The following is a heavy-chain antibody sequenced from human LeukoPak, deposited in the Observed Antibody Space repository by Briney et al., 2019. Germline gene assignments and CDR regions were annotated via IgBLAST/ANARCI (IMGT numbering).Heavy chain of an antibody. CDR2: INSDGSST. V-gene: IGHV3-74*01. J-gene: IGHJ6*02. CDR3: ARQGGEQQLVFSLWAGDYGMDV. CDR1: GIRLSNYG. Sequence: GGSLRLSCVVSGIRLSNYGMSWVRQAPGKGLVWVSRINSDGSSTSYADSVKGRFTISRDNAKNTLYLQMNSLRAEDTAVYYCARQGGEQQLVFSLWAGDYGMDVWGQGTTVTVSS. D-gene: IGHD6-13*01.